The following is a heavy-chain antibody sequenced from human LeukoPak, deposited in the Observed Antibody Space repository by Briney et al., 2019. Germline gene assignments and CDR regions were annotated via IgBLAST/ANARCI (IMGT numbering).Heavy chain of an antibody. Sequence: ASVKVSCKGSGGTFSSYAISWVRQAPGQGLEWMGGIIPNSGGTNYAQKFQGRVTMTRDTSISTAYMELSRLRSDDTAVYYCARSSKPDYWGQGTLVTVSS. J-gene: IGHJ4*02. V-gene: IGHV1-2*02. D-gene: IGHD2-2*01. CDR3: ARSSKPDY. CDR2: IIPNSGGT. CDR1: GGTFSSYA.